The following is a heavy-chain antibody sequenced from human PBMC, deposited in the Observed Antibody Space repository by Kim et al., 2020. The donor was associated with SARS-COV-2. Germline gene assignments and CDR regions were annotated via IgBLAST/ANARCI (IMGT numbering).Heavy chain of an antibody. CDR3: ARGGYSGSYYVNYYYYGMDV. Sequence: SETLSLTCTVSGGSISSYYWSWIRQPPGKGLEWIGYIYYSGSTNYNPSLKSRVTISVDTSKNQFSLKLSSVTAADTAVYYCARGGYSGSYYVNYYYYGMDVWGQGTTVTVSS. CDR1: GGSISSYY. J-gene: IGHJ6*02. CDR2: IYYSGST. D-gene: IGHD1-26*01. V-gene: IGHV4-59*01.